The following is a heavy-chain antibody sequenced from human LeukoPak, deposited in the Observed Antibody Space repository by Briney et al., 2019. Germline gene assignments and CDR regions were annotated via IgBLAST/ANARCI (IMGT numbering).Heavy chain of an antibody. J-gene: IGHJ4*02. CDR1: GFTFSSYG. CDR2: ISYDGSNK. D-gene: IGHD5-18*01. CDR3: AKDLVTGYSYGRIGY. Sequence: GRSLRLSCAASGFTFSSYGMHRVRQAPGKGLEWVAVISYDGSNKYYADSVKGRFTISRDNSKNTLYLQMNSLRAEDTAVYYCAKDLVTGYSYGRIGYWGQGTLVTVSS. V-gene: IGHV3-30*18.